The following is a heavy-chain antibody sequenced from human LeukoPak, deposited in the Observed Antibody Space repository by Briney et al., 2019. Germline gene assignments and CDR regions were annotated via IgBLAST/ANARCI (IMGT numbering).Heavy chain of an antibody. CDR2: ISAYIGNT. CDR3: ARGTYYYDSSGYYSIISSAQYSYYYYMDV. CDR1: GYTFTSYG. D-gene: IGHD3-22*01. J-gene: IGHJ6*03. Sequence: GASLKVSCKASGYTFTSYGISWVRQAPGQGLEWMGWISAYIGNTNYAQKLQGRVTMTTDTSTSTAYMELSSLRSEDTAVYYCARGTYYYDSSGYYSIISSAQYSYYYYMDVWGKGTTVTVSS. V-gene: IGHV1-18*01.